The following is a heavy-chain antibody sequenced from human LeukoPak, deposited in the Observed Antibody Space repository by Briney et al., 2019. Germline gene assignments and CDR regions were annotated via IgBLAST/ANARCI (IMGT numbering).Heavy chain of an antibody. CDR3: VRDGEGGLDYFDY. CDR2: TYYRSTWLY. Sequence: SQILSLTCAISGDSVSSNTAAWNWIRQSPSRGLEWLGRTYYRSTWLYDYALSLKSRININPDTSKNQFSLHLNSVTPEDTAVYYCVRDGEGGLDYFDYWGRGTPVTVSS. J-gene: IGHJ4*02. V-gene: IGHV6-1*01. CDR1: GDSVSSNTAA. D-gene: IGHD3-16*01.